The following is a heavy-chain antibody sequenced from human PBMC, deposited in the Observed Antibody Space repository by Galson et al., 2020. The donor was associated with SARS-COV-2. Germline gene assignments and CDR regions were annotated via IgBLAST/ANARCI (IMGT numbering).Heavy chain of an antibody. CDR3: ARGPEMATFGVLDY. V-gene: IGHV4-4*07. J-gene: IGHJ4*02. CDR1: GVSISSYY. D-gene: IGHD5-12*01. Sequence: SETLSLTCTVSGVSISSYYWSWIRQPAGKGLEWIGRIYTSGSTNYNPSLKSRVTMSVDTSKNQFSLKLSSVTAADTAVYYCARGPEMATFGVLDYWGQGTLVTVSS. CDR2: IYTSGST.